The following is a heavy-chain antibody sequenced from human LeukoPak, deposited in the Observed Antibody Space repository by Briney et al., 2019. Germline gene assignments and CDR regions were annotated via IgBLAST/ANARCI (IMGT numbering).Heavy chain of an antibody. J-gene: IGHJ5*02. V-gene: IGHV1-46*01. CDR1: GYTFTSYY. D-gene: IGHD3-22*01. CDR3: ARDDSSFFDP. CDR2: INPSGGST. Sequence: ALVKVSCKASGYTFTSYYMHWVRQAPGQGLEWMGIINPSGGSTSYAQKFQGRVTMTRDTSTSTVYMELSSLRSEDTAVYYRARDDSSFFDPWGQGTLVTVSS.